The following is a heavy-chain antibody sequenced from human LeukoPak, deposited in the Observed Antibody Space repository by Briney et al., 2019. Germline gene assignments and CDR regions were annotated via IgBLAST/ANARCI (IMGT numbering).Heavy chain of an antibody. D-gene: IGHD7-27*01. CDR3: ASSNWGSGYYYYGMDV. V-gene: IGHV5-51*01. CDR2: IYPGDSDT. J-gene: IGHJ6*02. Sequence: GESLKISCKGSGYSFTSYWIGWVRQMPGKGLEWMGIIYPGDSDTRYSPSFQGQVTISADKSISTAYLQWSSLKASDTAMYYCASSNWGSGYYYYGMDVWGQGTTVTVSS. CDR1: GYSFTSYW.